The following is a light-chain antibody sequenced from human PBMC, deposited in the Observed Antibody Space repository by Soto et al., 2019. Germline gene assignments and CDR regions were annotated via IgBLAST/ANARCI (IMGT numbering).Light chain of an antibody. CDR1: SSDVGGYNY. J-gene: IGLJ1*01. CDR3: SSYTSIITLYV. V-gene: IGLV2-14*01. CDR2: EVS. Sequence: QSALTQPASVSGSPVQSITISFAGSSSDVGGYNYVSWYQQHPGKAPKLMIYEVSNRPSGVSNRFSGSKSGNTASLTISGLQAEDEADYYCSSYTSIITLYVFGSGTKVTVL.